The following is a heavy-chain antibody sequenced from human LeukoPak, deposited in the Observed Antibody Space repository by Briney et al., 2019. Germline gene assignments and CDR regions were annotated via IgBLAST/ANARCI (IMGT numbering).Heavy chain of an antibody. CDR3: ARVYDFWSGYLVDP. Sequence: SQTLSLTCTVSGGSISSGDYCWSWFRQPPGKGLEWIGYIYYSGSTYYNPSLKSRVTISVDTSKNQFSLKLSSVTAADTAVYYCARVYDFWSGYLVDPWGQGTLVTVSS. D-gene: IGHD3-3*01. J-gene: IGHJ5*02. CDR1: GGSISSGDYC. V-gene: IGHV4-30-4*08. CDR2: IYYSGST.